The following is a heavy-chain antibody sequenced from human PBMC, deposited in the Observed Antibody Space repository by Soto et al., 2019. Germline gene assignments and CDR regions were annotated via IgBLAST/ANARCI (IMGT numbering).Heavy chain of an antibody. Sequence: GGSLRLSCASSGFTCSSYAMHLVRQAPGKGLEWVAVISYDGSNKYYADSVKGRFAISRDNSKNTLYLQMNSLRAEDTAVYYCAKGTYYYDSSGYYGYWGQGTLVTVSS. D-gene: IGHD3-22*01. J-gene: IGHJ4*02. CDR2: ISYDGSNK. CDR1: GFTCSSYA. V-gene: IGHV3-30*09. CDR3: AKGTYYYDSSGYYGY.